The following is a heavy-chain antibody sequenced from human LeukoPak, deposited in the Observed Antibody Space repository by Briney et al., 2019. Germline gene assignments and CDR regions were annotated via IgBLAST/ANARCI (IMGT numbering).Heavy chain of an antibody. CDR2: ISSSSSYI. V-gene: IGHV3-21*01. D-gene: IGHD2-15*01. CDR3: ARDSSGGSCYDY. Sequence: PGGSLRISCAASGFTFSSYSMNWVRQAPGKGLEWVSSISSSSSYIYYADSVKGRFIISRDNAKNSLYLQMNSLRAEDTAVYYCARDSSGGSCYDYWGQGTLVTVSS. CDR1: GFTFSSYS. J-gene: IGHJ4*02.